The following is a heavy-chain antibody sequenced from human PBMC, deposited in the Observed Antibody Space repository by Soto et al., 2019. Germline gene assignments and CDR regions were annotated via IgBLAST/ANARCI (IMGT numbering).Heavy chain of an antibody. D-gene: IGHD6-13*01. CDR1: GFSFSPAW. CDR3: IWQQDFYYGRAV. Sequence: EVQLVESGGGLVTPGGSLTLSCAASGFSFSPAWMNWVRQAPGKGLEWVGLIKSKGGGGTADDAAPVKGRFIISSDDSKNTIYLQMNSLKPEDTALYYCIWQQDFYYGRAVWGQGTTVTVSS. CDR2: IKSKGGGGTA. V-gene: IGHV3-15*07. J-gene: IGHJ6*02.